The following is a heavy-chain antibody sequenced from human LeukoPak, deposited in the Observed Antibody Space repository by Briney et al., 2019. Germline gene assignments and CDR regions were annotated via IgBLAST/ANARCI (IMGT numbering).Heavy chain of an antibody. D-gene: IGHD3-22*01. Sequence: PGRSLRLSCAASGFTFSSYAMHWVRQAPGKGLEWVAVISYDGSNKYYADSVKGRFTISRDSSKNTLYLQMNSLRAEDTAVYYCAKDYYDSSGTRWGVFDYWGQGTLVTVSS. CDR1: GFTFSSYA. CDR3: AKDYYDSSGTRWGVFDY. CDR2: ISYDGSNK. V-gene: IGHV3-30*07. J-gene: IGHJ4*02.